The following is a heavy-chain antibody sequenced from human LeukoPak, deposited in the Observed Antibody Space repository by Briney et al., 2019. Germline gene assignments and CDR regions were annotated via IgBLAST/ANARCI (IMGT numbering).Heavy chain of an antibody. V-gene: IGHV5-51*01. CDR3: ARVAYCGGDCYYGGYYFDY. CDR2: IYPGDSDT. CDR1: GYSFTSYW. J-gene: IGHJ4*02. D-gene: IGHD2-21*01. Sequence: GESLKISCKGSGYSFTSYWIGWVRQMPGKGLEWMGIIYPGDSDTRYSPSFQGQVTISADKSISTAYLQWSSLKASDTAMYYCARVAYCGGDCYYGGYYFDYWGQGTLVTVSS.